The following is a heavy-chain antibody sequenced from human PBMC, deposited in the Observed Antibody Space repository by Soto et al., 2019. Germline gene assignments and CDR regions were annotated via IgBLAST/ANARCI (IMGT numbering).Heavy chain of an antibody. Sequence: ASVKVSCKASGYTFTSYGISWVRQAPGQGLEWMGWISAYNGNTNYAQKHQGRVNMTTDTSTSTAYMELRSLRSDDTVVFYCARDSTIFGVVPNWFDPWGQGTLVTVSS. J-gene: IGHJ5*02. V-gene: IGHV1-18*01. CDR2: ISAYNGNT. CDR1: GYTFTSYG. CDR3: ARDSTIFGVVPNWFDP. D-gene: IGHD3-3*01.